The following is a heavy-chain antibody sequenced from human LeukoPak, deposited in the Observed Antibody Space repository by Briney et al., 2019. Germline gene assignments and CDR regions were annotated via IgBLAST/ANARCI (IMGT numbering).Heavy chain of an antibody. Sequence: ASVKVSCKASGYTFTGYYMHWVRQAPGQGLEWMGWINPNSGGTNYAQKFQGRVTMTRDTSISTAYMELSRLRSDDTAVYYCAPYSGSYSLRPRTFDYWGQGTLVTVSS. J-gene: IGHJ4*02. V-gene: IGHV1-2*02. CDR3: APYSGSYSLRPRTFDY. CDR2: INPNSGGT. CDR1: GYTFTGYY. D-gene: IGHD1-26*01.